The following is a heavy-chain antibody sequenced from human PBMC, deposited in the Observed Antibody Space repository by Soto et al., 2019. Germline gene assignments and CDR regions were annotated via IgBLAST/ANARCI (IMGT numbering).Heavy chain of an antibody. CDR2: ISYDGSNK. V-gene: IGHV3-30-3*01. Sequence: VQLVESGGGVVQPGRSLRLSCAASGFTFSSYAMHWVRQAPGKGLEWVAVISYDGSNKYYADSVKGRFTISRDNSKNTLYLQMNSLRAEDTAVYYCARLGSSGFDYWGQGTLVTVSS. CDR1: GFTFSSYA. D-gene: IGHD3-22*01. J-gene: IGHJ4*02. CDR3: ARLGSSGFDY.